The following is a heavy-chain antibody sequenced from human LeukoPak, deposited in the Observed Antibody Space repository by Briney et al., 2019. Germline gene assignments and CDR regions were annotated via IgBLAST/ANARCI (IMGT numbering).Heavy chain of an antibody. CDR1: GFTFSSYW. J-gene: IGHJ6*02. CDR3: ARGGGLDV. Sequence: GGSLRLSCAASGFTFSSYWMDWARQAPGKGLEWVASINHNGNVNYYVDSVKGRFTISRDNAKNSLYLQMSDLRAEDTAVYFCARGGGLDVWGQGATVTVSS. D-gene: IGHD3-16*01. V-gene: IGHV3-7*03. CDR2: INHNGNVN.